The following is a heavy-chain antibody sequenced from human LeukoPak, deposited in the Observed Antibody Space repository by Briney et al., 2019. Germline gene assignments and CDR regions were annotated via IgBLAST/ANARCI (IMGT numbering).Heavy chain of an antibody. CDR3: ASGGFDYSLYYYYMDV. V-gene: IGHV4-34*01. CDR2: INHSGST. J-gene: IGHJ6*03. D-gene: IGHD3-9*01. Sequence: SETLSLTCAVYGGSFSGYYWSWIRQPPGKGLEWIGEINHSGSTNYNPSLKSRVTISVDTSKNQFSLKLSSVTAADTAVYYCASGGFDYSLYYYYMDVWGKGTTVTVSS. CDR1: GGSFSGYY.